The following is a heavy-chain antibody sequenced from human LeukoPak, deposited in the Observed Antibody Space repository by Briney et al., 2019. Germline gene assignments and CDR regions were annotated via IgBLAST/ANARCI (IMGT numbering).Heavy chain of an antibody. V-gene: IGHV3-48*03. D-gene: IGHD2/OR15-2a*01. CDR2: ISSSGSTI. CDR1: GFTFSSYE. J-gene: IGHJ4*02. Sequence: GGSLRLSCAASGFTFSSYEMNWVRQAPGKGLEWISYISSSGSTIYYADSVKGRFTISRDNAKNSLYLQMSSLRAEDTAVYYCASLDRGYYYSFDYWGQGTLVTVSS. CDR3: ASLDRGYYYSFDY.